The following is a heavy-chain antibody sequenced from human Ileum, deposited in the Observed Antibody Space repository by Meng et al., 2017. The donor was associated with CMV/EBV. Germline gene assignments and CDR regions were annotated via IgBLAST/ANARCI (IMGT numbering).Heavy chain of an antibody. CDR2: SNTYNGNT. D-gene: IGHD3-16*01. CDR3: ARGLRGLYVDS. J-gene: IGHJ4*02. V-gene: IGHV1-18*01. CDR1: GYVFDAYA. Sequence: ASVKVSCKASGYVFDAYAVNWVRQVPGQGLEWMGWSNTYNGNTYSVQKFQDRVTMTTDTSTSTAYLELRSLRFDDTAIYYCARGLRGLYVDSWGQGTLVTVSS.